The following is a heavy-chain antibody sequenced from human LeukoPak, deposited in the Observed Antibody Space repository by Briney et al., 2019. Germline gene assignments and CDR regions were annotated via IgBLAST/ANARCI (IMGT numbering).Heavy chain of an antibody. CDR1: GYTFTSYG. CDR3: ARDRTPGAPAAYYYYGMDV. CDR2: ISAYNGNT. D-gene: IGHD6-25*01. J-gene: IGHJ6*02. Sequence: ASVKVSCKASGYTFTSYGISWVRQAPGQGLEWMGWISAYNGNTNYAQKLQGRVTMTTDTSTSTAYMELRSLRSDDTAVYYCARDRTPGAPAAYYYYGMDVWGQGTTVTVSS. V-gene: IGHV1-18*01.